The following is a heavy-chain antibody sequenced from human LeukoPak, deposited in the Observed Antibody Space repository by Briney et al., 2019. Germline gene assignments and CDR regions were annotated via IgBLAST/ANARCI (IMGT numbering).Heavy chain of an antibody. D-gene: IGHD6-19*01. CDR1: GFTFSSYS. CDR3: ARDQPPGIAVAGTDAFDI. V-gene: IGHV3-21*01. CDR2: ISSSSSYI. Sequence: PGGSLRLSCAASGFTFSSYSMNWVRQAPGKGLEWVSSISSSSSYIYYADSVKGRFTISRDNAKNSLYLQMNSLRAEDTAVYYCARDQPPGIAVAGTDAFDIWGQGTMFTVSS. J-gene: IGHJ3*02.